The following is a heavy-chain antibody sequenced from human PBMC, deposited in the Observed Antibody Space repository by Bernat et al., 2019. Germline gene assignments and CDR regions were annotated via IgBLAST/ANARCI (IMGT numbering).Heavy chain of an antibody. Sequence: QLQLQESDPGLVKPSETLSLTCTVSGGSISSSSYYWGWIRQPPGKGLEWIGSIYYSGSTYYNPSLKSRVTISVDTSKNQFSLKLSSVTAADTAVYYCAGPYYDILTGYYDYAFDIWGQGTMVTVSS. CDR3: AGPYYDILTGYYDYAFDI. CDR1: GGSISSSSYY. J-gene: IGHJ3*02. CDR2: IYYSGST. D-gene: IGHD3-9*01. V-gene: IGHV4-39*01.